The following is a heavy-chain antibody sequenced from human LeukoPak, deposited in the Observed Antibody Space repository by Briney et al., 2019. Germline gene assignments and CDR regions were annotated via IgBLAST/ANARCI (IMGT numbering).Heavy chain of an antibody. Sequence: KPGGSLRLSCAASGFTYSDYYMSWIRQAPGKGLEWVSYISSSGSTIYYADSVKGRFTISRDNAKNSLYLQMNSLRAEDTAVYYCARGDSSSWYTCDYWGQGTLVTVSS. CDR1: GFTYSDYY. CDR3: ARGDSSSWYTCDY. D-gene: IGHD6-13*01. J-gene: IGHJ4*02. CDR2: ISSSGSTI. V-gene: IGHV3-11*01.